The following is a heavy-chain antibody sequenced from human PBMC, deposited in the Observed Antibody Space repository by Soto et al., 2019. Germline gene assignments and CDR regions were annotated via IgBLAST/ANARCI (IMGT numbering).Heavy chain of an antibody. CDR1: GYTFTGYY. V-gene: IGHV1-2*04. J-gene: IGHJ4*02. D-gene: IGHD3-22*01. CDR3: AVDYYDSSGRVFAY. CDR2: INPNSGGT. Sequence: ASVKVSCKASGYTFTGYYMHWVRQAPGQGLEWMGWINPNSGGTNYAQKFQGWVTMTRDTSISTAYMELSRLRSDDTAVYYCAVDYYDSSGRVFAYWGQGTMVSVSS.